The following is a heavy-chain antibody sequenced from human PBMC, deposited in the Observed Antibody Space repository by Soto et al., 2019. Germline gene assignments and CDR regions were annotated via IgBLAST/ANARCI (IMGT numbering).Heavy chain of an antibody. V-gene: IGHV1-2*02. CDR3: ARSGPLLWFGQTWGGMDV. Sequence: QVQLVQSGAEVKKPGASVKVSCKASGYTFTGYYMHWVRQAPGQGLEWMGWINPNSGGTNYAQKFRGRVTMTRDTSISTAYMELSRLRSDDTAVYYCARSGPLLWFGQTWGGMDVWGQGTTVTVSS. D-gene: IGHD3-10*01. J-gene: IGHJ6*02. CDR1: GYTFTGYY. CDR2: INPNSGGT.